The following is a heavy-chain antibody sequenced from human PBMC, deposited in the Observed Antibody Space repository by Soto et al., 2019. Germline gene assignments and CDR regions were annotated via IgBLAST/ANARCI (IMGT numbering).Heavy chain of an antibody. CDR1: GFTFSSYG. CDR3: AKDSAIKWHLYWYFDL. J-gene: IGHJ2*01. V-gene: IGHV3-30*18. Sequence: QVQLVESGGGVVQPGRSLRLSCAASGFTFSSYGMHWVRQAPGKGLEWVAVISYDGSNKFYADSVKGRFTISRDNSKNTLYLQMNSLRAEDTAVYYCAKDSAIKWHLYWYFDLWGRGTLFTVSS. D-gene: IGHD5-12*01. CDR2: ISYDGSNK.